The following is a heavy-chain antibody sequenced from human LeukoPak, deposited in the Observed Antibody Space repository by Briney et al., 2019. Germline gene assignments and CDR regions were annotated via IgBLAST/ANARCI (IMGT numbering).Heavy chain of an antibody. CDR1: GFTFSDYY. CDR2: ISSSSSTI. V-gene: IGHV3-11*04. D-gene: IGHD3-22*01. J-gene: IGHJ4*02. Sequence: GGSLRLSCAASGFTFSDYYMSWIRQAPGKGLEWVSYISSSSSTIYYGDSVKGRFTISRDNAKNSLYLQMSSLRAEDTAVYYCARPGLYMSSGYYFPIHYFDYWGQGTLVTVSS. CDR3: ARPGLYMSSGYYFPIHYFDY.